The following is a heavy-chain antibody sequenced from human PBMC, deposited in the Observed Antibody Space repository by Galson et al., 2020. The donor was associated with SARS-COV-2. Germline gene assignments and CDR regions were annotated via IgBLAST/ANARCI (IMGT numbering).Heavy chain of an antibody. CDR2: ISYAGINK. Sequence: GGSLRLSCAASGFTFTTYPMHWVRQAPGKGLEWVAVISYAGINKQYADSVKGRFAISRDNSKNTVHLQMSSLRPEDTAVYYCARDSSGEGYYYGMDVWGQGTTVTVSS. CDR1: GFTFTTYP. CDR3: ARDSSGEGYYYGMDV. D-gene: IGHD7-27*01. V-gene: IGHV3-30*09. J-gene: IGHJ6*02.